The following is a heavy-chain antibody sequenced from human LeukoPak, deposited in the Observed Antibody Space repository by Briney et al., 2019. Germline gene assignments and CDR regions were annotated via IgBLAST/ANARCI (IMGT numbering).Heavy chain of an antibody. CDR1: GGSISSYY. CDR3: ARSPLRYFDWLLSDYYYYYYYMDV. Sequence: PSETLSLTCTVSGGSISSYYWSWIRQPAGKGLEWIGRIYTSGSTNYNPSLKSRVAMSVDTSKNQFSLKLSSVTAADTAVYYCARSPLRYFDWLLSDYYYYYYYMDVWGKGTTVTISS. CDR2: IYTSGST. J-gene: IGHJ6*03. V-gene: IGHV4-4*07. D-gene: IGHD3-9*01.